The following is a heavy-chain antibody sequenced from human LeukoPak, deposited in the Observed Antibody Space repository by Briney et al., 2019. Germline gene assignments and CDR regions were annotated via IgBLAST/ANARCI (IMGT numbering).Heavy chain of an antibody. CDR1: GGTFSSYA. Sequence: ASVKVSCKASGGTFSSYAISWVRQAPGQGLELMGGIIPIFGTANYAQKFQGRVTMTTDESTSTAYMELSSLRSEDTAVYYSASPLGYDSSGYYPVWGQGTLVTVSS. CDR3: ASPLGYDSSGYYPV. J-gene: IGHJ1*01. CDR2: IIPIFGTA. D-gene: IGHD3-22*01. V-gene: IGHV1-69*05.